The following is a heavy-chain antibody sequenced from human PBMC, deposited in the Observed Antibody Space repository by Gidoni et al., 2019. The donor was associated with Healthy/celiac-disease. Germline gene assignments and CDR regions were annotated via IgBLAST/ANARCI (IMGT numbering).Heavy chain of an antibody. Sequence: QVQLQQWGAGLLKPSETLSLTCAVYGGSFSGYYWSWIRPPPGKGLEWIGEINHSGSTNYNPSLKSRVTISVDTSKNQFSLKLSSVTAADTAVYYCASSPIHYDILTGYYSPPRYYYGMDVWGQGTTVTVSS. J-gene: IGHJ6*02. V-gene: IGHV4-34*01. CDR3: ASSPIHYDILTGYYSPPRYYYGMDV. CDR2: INHSGST. CDR1: GGSFSGYY. D-gene: IGHD3-9*01.